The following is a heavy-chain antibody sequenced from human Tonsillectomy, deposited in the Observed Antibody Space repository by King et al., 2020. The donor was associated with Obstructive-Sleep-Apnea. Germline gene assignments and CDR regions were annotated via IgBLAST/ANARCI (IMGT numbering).Heavy chain of an antibody. Sequence: VQLQESGPGLVKPSGTLSLTCAVSGGSISSSNWWSWVRQPPGKGLEWLGEIYHSGSTNSNPSLKIRVTISVDKSTNQFSLKLRSVTAADTAVYYCARGGTSYLYYYGMDVWGQGTTVTVSS. J-gene: IGHJ6*02. V-gene: IGHV4-4*02. CDR3: ARGGTSYLYYYGMDV. CDR2: IYHSGST. CDR1: GGSISSSNW. D-gene: IGHD2-2*01.